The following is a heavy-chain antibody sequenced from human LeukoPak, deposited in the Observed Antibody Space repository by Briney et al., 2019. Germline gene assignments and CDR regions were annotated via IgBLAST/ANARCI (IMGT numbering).Heavy chain of an antibody. Sequence: GGSLRLSCAASGFSFSSYAMSWVRQAPGKGLEWVSGISGSGDSTYCVDSVKGRFTISRDNSKNTLYLQMNSLRAEDTAVYYCAKRLPPFYFDNWGQGTLVTVSS. CDR3: AKRLPPFYFDN. D-gene: IGHD5-12*01. CDR2: ISGSGDST. CDR1: GFSFSSYA. V-gene: IGHV3-23*01. J-gene: IGHJ4*02.